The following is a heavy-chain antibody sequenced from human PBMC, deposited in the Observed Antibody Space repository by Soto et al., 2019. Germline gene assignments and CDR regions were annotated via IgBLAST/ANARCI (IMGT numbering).Heavy chain of an antibody. CDR3: ARSGGHYYYYGMDV. V-gene: IGHV4-34*01. J-gene: IGHJ6*02. Sequence: SETLSLTCAVYGGSFSGYYWSWIRQPPGKGLEWIGEINHSGSTNYNPSLKSRVTISVDTSKNQFSLKLSSVTAADTAVYYCARSGGHYYYYGMDVWGQGTTVTVSS. CDR2: INHSGST. CDR1: GGSFSGYY. D-gene: IGHD3-10*01.